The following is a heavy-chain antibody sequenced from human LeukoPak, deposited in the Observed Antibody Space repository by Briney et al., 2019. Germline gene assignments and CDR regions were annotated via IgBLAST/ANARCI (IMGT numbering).Heavy chain of an antibody. CDR3: ARVVWSSSWFYDY. CDR1: GGSISSGSYY. J-gene: IGHJ4*02. Sequence: PSETLSLTCTVSGGSISSGSYYWSWIRQPAGKGLEWIGRIYTSGSTNYNPSLKSRVTISVDTSKNQFSLKLSSVTAADTAVYYCARVVWSSSWFYDYWGKGTLVTVSS. CDR2: IYTSGST. V-gene: IGHV4-61*02. D-gene: IGHD6-13*01.